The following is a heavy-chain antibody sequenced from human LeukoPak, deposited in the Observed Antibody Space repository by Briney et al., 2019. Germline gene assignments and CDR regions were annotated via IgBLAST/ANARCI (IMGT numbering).Heavy chain of an antibody. CDR1: GYTFTGYY. Sequence: GASVKVSCKASGYTFTGYYIHWVRQAPGQGLEWMGWINPNSGNTGYAQKFQGRVTITRNTSISTAYMELSSLRSEDTAVYYCARGLPGCSSTSCYERYYYYYMDVWGKGTTVTVSS. CDR2: INPNSGNT. J-gene: IGHJ6*03. V-gene: IGHV1-8*03. D-gene: IGHD2-2*01. CDR3: ARGLPGCSSTSCYERYYYYYMDV.